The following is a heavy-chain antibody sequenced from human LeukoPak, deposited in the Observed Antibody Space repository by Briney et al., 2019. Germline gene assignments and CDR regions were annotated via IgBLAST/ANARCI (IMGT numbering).Heavy chain of an antibody. CDR2: IYTSGST. CDR3: ARSSTYDFWSGSFDY. D-gene: IGHD3-3*01. V-gene: IGHV4-4*07. J-gene: IGHJ4*02. Sequence: SETLSLTCTVSGGSISSYYWSWIRQPAGKGLEWIGRIYTSGSTNYNPSLKSRVTMSVDTPKNQFSLKLSSATAADTAVYYCARSSTYDFWSGSFDYWGQGTLVTVSS. CDR1: GGSISSYY.